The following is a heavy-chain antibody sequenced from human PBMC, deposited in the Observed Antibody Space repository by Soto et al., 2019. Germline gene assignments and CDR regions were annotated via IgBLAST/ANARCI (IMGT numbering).Heavy chain of an antibody. D-gene: IGHD1-1*01. CDR3: VRDGTKTLRDWFDP. Sequence: SETLSLTCTVSGASISGYYWSWIRKSAGKGLEWIGRIYATGTTDYNPSLKSRVMMSVDTSKKQFSLRLRSVTAADTAVYYCVRDGTKTLRDWFDPWGQGISVTVPS. CDR1: GASISGYY. J-gene: IGHJ5*02. CDR2: IYATGTT. V-gene: IGHV4-4*07.